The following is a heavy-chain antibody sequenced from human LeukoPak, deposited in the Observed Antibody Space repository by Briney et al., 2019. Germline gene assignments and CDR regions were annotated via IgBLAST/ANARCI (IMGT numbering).Heavy chain of an antibody. J-gene: IGHJ4*02. CDR2: ISGSGGST. Sequence: GGSLRLSCAASGFTFSSYAMSWVRQAPGKGLEWVSAISGSGGSTYYADSVKGRFTISRDNSKNTLYLQMNSLRAEGTAVYYCAKAPLLWFGEYYFDYWGQGTLVTVSS. V-gene: IGHV3-23*01. CDR3: AKAPLLWFGEYYFDY. CDR1: GFTFSSYA. D-gene: IGHD3-10*01.